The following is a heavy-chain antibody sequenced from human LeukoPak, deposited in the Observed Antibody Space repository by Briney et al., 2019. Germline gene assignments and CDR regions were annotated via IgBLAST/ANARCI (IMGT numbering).Heavy chain of an antibody. Sequence: GGSLRLSCAASGFTVSSNYMSWVRQAPGKGLEWVSVIYSGGSTYYADSVKGRFTISRDNSKSTLYLQMNSLRAEDTAVYYCARDLGGYSSGWPDAFDIWGQGTMVTVSS. CDR1: GFTVSSNY. J-gene: IGHJ3*02. D-gene: IGHD6-19*01. CDR3: ARDLGGYSSGWPDAFDI. CDR2: IYSGGST. V-gene: IGHV3-53*01.